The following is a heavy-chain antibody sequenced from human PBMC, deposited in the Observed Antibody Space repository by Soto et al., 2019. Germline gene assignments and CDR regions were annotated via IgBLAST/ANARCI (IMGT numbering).Heavy chain of an antibody. D-gene: IGHD5-12*01. Sequence: ASVKVSCKVSGYTLTELSMHWVRQAPGKGLEWMGGFDPEDGETIYAQKFQGRVTMTEHTSTDTAYMELSSLRSEDTAVYYCATATRPRTVSDAFDIWGQGTMVTVSS. CDR2: FDPEDGET. CDR1: GYTLTELS. CDR3: ATATRPRTVSDAFDI. J-gene: IGHJ3*02. V-gene: IGHV1-24*01.